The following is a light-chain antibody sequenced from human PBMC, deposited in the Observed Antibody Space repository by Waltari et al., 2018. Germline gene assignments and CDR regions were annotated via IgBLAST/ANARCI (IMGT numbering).Light chain of an antibody. Sequence: SSDLTQPPSVSVSPGQTASISCSGHDLAHKFVSWYQQLPGQSHVLVIYHNDKRPPGISERFSGSNSKNTATLTISGTQALDEADYYCQTWDSIAVIFGGGTRVTVL. CDR1: DLAHKF. V-gene: IGLV3-1*01. J-gene: IGLJ2*01. CDR2: HND. CDR3: QTWDSIAVI.